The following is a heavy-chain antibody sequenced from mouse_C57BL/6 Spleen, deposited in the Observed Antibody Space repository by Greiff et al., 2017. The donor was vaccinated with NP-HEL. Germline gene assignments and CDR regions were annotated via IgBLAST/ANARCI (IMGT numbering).Heavy chain of an antibody. J-gene: IGHJ4*01. CDR1: GFTFSDAW. D-gene: IGHD1-1*01. V-gene: IGHV6-6*01. CDR3: TRARSSYGRGAMDY. CDR2: IRNKANNHAT. Sequence: EVKVEESGGGLVQPGGSMKLSCAASGFTFSDAWMDWVRQSPEKGLEWVAEIRNKANNHATYYAESVKGRFTISRDDSKSSVYLQMNSLRAEDIGIYYCTRARSSYGRGAMDYWGQGTSVTVSS.